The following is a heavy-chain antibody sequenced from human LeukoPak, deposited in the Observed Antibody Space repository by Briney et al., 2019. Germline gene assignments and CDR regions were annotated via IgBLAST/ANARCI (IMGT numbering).Heavy chain of an antibody. V-gene: IGHV4-34*01. CDR3: AELGITMFWGV. Sequence: SETLSLTCAVYGGSLSGYYWSWIRQPPGKGLEWIGEINHSGSTNYNPSLRSRVTISVETSQNQFSLKLSTVSAADTAVYYCAELGITMFWGVWGKGTTVTISS. CDR2: INHSGST. D-gene: IGHD3-10*02. CDR1: GGSLSGYY. J-gene: IGHJ6*04.